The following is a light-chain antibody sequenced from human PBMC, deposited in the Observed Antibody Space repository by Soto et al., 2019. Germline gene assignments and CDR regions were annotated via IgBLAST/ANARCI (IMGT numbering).Light chain of an antibody. CDR3: SSYTTSKPRQIV. V-gene: IGLV2-14*01. CDR1: SSDVGGYNY. J-gene: IGLJ1*01. CDR2: DVS. Sequence: QSALTQPASVSGSPGQSITISCTGTSSDVGGYNYVSWYQQHPGKAPKFMSYDVSNRPSGVSNRFSGSKSGNTASLTISGRQAEDEADYYCSSYTTSKPRQIVFGTGTKLTVL.